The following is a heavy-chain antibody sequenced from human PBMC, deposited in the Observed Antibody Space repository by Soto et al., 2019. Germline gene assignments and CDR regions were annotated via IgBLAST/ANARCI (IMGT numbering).Heavy chain of an antibody. V-gene: IGHV3-23*01. D-gene: IGHD3-3*01. CDR2: ISGSGGST. CDR1: GFTFSSYA. Sequence: GGSLRLSCAASGFTFSSYAMSWVRQAPGKGLEWVSAISGSGGSTYYADSVKGRFTISRDNSKNTLYLQMNSLRAEDTAVYYCAKDSSALTIFGVVTSGYWGQGTLVTVSS. CDR3: AKDSSALTIFGVVTSGY. J-gene: IGHJ4*02.